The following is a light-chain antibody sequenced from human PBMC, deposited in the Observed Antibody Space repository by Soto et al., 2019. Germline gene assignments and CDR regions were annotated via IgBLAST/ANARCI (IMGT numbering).Light chain of an antibody. CDR3: QQSASTPPT. J-gene: IGKJ4*01. CDR1: QSISSH. CDR2: DAS. Sequence: DIQMTQSPSSLSASVGDRVTITCRASQSISSHLNWYQQKPGKAPKLLIYDASSLQSEVPSRFSGSGSGTAFTLTISSLQPEDFATYYCQQSASTPPTFGGGTKVEIK. V-gene: IGKV1-39*01.